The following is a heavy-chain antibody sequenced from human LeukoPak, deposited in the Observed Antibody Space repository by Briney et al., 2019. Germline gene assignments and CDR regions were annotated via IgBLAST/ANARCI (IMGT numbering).Heavy chain of an antibody. D-gene: IGHD6-13*01. CDR2: INTNTGNP. V-gene: IGHV7-4-1*02. J-gene: IGHJ4*02. CDR3: ASTPDIAAAGTDY. CDR1: GYSFSTYP. Sequence: RASVKVSCKASGYSFSTYPMNWVRQAPGQGLEWMGWINTNTGNPTYAQVFTGRFVFSLDTSVSTAYLQISSLKAEDTAVYYCASTPDIAAAGTDYWGQGTLVTVSS.